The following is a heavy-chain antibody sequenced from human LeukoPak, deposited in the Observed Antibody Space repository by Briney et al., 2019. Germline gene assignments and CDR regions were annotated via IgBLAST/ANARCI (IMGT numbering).Heavy chain of an antibody. CDR3: ARSRYNWNYGGY. V-gene: IGHV3-48*02. D-gene: IGHD1-7*01. Sequence: GGSLRLSCAASGFIFSNSGMHWVRQAPGKGLEWVSYISSSSSTIYYADSVKGRFTISRDNAKNSLYLQMNSLRDEDTAVYYCARSRYNWNYGGYWGQGTLVTVSS. CDR2: ISSSSSTI. J-gene: IGHJ4*02. CDR1: GFIFSNSG.